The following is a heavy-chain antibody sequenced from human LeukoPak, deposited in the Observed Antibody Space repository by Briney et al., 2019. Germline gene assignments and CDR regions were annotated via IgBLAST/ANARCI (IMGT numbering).Heavy chain of an antibody. D-gene: IGHD3-22*01. Sequence: ASVKVSCKASGYTFTGYYMHWVRQAPGQGLEWMGWINPNSGGTNYAQKFQGRVTMTRDTSISTAYMELSRLRSDDTAVYYCARAVLYYYDSSGYYRTQNWFDPWGQGNLVTVSS. CDR3: ARAVLYYYDSSGYYRTQNWFDP. V-gene: IGHV1-2*02. CDR2: INPNSGGT. J-gene: IGHJ5*02. CDR1: GYTFTGYY.